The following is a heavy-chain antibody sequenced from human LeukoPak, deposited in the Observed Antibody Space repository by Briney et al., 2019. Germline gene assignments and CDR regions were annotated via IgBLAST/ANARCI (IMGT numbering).Heavy chain of an antibody. J-gene: IGHJ5*02. CDR3: ARGSGSSGWYYHGWFDP. CDR2: IIPIFGTA. CDR1: GGTFSSYA. V-gene: IGHV1-69*13. Sequence: SVKVSCKASGGTFSSYAISWVRQAPGQGLEWMGGIIPIFGTANYAQKFQGRVTITADESTSTAYMELSSLRSEDTAVYYCARGSGSSGWYYHGWFDPWGQGTLVTVSS. D-gene: IGHD6-19*01.